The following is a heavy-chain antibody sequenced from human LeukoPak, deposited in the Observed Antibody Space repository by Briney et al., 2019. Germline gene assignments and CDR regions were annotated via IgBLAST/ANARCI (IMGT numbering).Heavy chain of an antibody. CDR3: ARQTLLVGAHEFDWFDP. CDR1: GFSLSTSGMC. CDR2: IDWDDDK. J-gene: IGHJ5*02. D-gene: IGHD1-26*01. Sequence: ESGPALVKPTQTLTLTCTFSGFSLSTSGMCVSWIRQPPGKALEWLARIDWDDDKYYSTSLKTRLTISKDTSKNQVVLTMTNMDPVDTATYYCARQTLLVGAHEFDWFDPWGQGTLVTVSS. V-gene: IGHV2-70*11.